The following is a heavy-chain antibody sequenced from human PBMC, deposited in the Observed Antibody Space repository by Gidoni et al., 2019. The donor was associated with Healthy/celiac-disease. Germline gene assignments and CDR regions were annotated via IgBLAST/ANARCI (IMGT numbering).Heavy chain of an antibody. V-gene: IGHV1-69*01. Sequence: QEQLVQSGAEVKKPGSSAKGSCKASGGTYSSYASSGVRQAPGQGLEWMGGIIPIFGTANYAQKFHGRVTITADESTSTAYMELSSLRSEDTAVYYCARETKYSSGVDYLGQGTLVTVSS. CDR2: IIPIFGTA. CDR1: GGTYSSYA. CDR3: ARETKYSSGVDY. D-gene: IGHD6-25*01. J-gene: IGHJ4*02.